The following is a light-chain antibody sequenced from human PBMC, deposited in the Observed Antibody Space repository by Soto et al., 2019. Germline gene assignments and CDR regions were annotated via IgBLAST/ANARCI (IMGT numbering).Light chain of an antibody. CDR1: SSDVGGYNY. V-gene: IGLV2-14*01. CDR3: SSYTNSSPFV. CDR2: DVS. Sequence: LTQPASVFGSPGQSITISCTGTSSDVGGYNYVSWYQQHPGKAPKLMIYDVSNWPSGVSNRFSGSKSGNTASLTISGLQAEDEADYYCSSYTNSSPFVFGTGTKVTVL. J-gene: IGLJ1*01.